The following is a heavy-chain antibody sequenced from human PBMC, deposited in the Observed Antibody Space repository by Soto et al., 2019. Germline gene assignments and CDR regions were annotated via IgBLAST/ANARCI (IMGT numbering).Heavy chain of an antibody. CDR2: IKSKTDGGTT. CDR3: TTDLNCSGGSCYLRYYYMDV. V-gene: IGHV3-15*01. CDR1: GFTFSNAW. Sequence: EVQLVESGGGLVKPGGSLRLSCAASGFTFSNAWMSWVRQAPGKGLEWVGRIKSKTDGGTTDYAAPVKGRFTISRDDSENTLYLQMNSLKTEDTAVYYCTTDLNCSGGSCYLRYYYMDVWGKGTTVTVSS. D-gene: IGHD2-15*01. J-gene: IGHJ6*03.